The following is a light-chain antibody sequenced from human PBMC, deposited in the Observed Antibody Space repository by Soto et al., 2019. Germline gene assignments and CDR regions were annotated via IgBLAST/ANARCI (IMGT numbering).Light chain of an antibody. V-gene: IGLV2-14*01. CDR3: CSYTSSSSYI. Sequence: QSVLTQPASVSGSPGQSITISCTGTSSDVGGYNYVSWYQQHPGKAPKLMIYEVSNRPSGVSNRFSGSKSGNTASLTISGLQAEDEADYYCCSYTSSSSYIFG. CDR2: EVS. CDR1: SSDVGGYNY. J-gene: IGLJ1*01.